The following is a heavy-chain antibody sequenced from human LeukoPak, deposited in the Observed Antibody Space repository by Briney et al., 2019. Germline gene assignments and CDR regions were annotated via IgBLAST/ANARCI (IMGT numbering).Heavy chain of an antibody. CDR3: ARGLGYSGYDQYYYYYMDV. CDR2: INHSGST. V-gene: IGHV4-34*01. CDR1: GGSFSGYY. Sequence: SETQSLTCAVYGGSFSGYYWSWIRQPPGKGLEWIGEINHSGSTNYNPSLKSRVTISVDTSKNQFSLKLSSVTAADTAVYYCARGLGYSGYDQYYYYYMDVWGKGTTVAVSS. D-gene: IGHD5-12*01. J-gene: IGHJ6*03.